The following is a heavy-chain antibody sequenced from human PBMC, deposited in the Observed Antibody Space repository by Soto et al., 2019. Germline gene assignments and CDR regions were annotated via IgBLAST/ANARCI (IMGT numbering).Heavy chain of an antibody. CDR2: IYYSGST. D-gene: IGHD5-12*01. V-gene: IGHV4-59*01. CDR1: GGSISSYY. J-gene: IGHJ4*02. Sequence: PSETLSLTCTVSGGSISSYYWSWIRQPPGKGLEWIGYIYYSGSTNYNPSLKSRVTISVDTSKNQFSLKLSSVTAADTAVYYCAGVEMATMSFDYWGQGTLVTVSS. CDR3: AGVEMATMSFDY.